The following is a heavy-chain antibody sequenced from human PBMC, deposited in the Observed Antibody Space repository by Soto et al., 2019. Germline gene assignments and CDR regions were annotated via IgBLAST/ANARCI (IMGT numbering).Heavy chain of an antibody. V-gene: IGHV1-46*01. CDR3: ARYDYNGYYFDS. CDR2: INPSGGST. J-gene: IGHJ4*02. D-gene: IGHD4-4*01. CDR1: GYTFSTYY. Sequence: QVQLVQSGAEVKKPGASVKVSCKASGYTFSTYYMHWVRQAPGQGYEWMGIINPSGGSTTYAQKVQGRVPRHRAPSTTTVYMELSSLKSEDTAVYYCARYDYNGYYFDSWGQGTLVTVSS.